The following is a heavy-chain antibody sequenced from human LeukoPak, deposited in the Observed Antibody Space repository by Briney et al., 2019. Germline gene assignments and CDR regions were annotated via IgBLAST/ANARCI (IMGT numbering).Heavy chain of an antibody. J-gene: IGHJ4*02. CDR1: GFTFSSYW. Sequence: PGGSLRLSCAASGFTFSSYWMSWVRQAPGKGLEWVANIKQDGSEKYYVDSVKGRFTISRDNAKNTLYLQMNSLRAEDTAVYYCAREATANSIDYWGQGTLVTVSS. D-gene: IGHD2/OR15-2a*01. CDR2: IKQDGSEK. V-gene: IGHV3-7*01. CDR3: AREATANSIDY.